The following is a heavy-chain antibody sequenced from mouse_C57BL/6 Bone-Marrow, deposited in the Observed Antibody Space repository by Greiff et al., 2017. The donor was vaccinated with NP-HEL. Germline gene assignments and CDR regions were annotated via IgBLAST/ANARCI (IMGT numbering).Heavy chain of an antibody. CDR3: TKRVITTVVAKDY. CDR1: GYTFTDYE. J-gene: IGHJ4*01. D-gene: IGHD1-1*01. CDR2: IDPETGGT. V-gene: IGHV1-15*01. Sequence: VQLQQSGAELVRPGASVTLSCKASGYTFTDYEMHWVKQTPVHGLEWIGAIDPETGGTAYNQKFKGKAILTADKSSSTAYMELRSLTSEDSAVYYCTKRVITTVVAKDYWGQGTSVTVSS.